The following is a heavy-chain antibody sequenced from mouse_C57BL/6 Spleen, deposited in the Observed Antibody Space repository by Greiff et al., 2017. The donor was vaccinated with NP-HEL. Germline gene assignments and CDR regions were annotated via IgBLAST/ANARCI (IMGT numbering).Heavy chain of an antibody. CDR3: ARDRAQAHYFDY. CDR2: ISDGGSYT. D-gene: IGHD3-2*02. J-gene: IGHJ2*01. V-gene: IGHV5-4*01. CDR1: GFTFSSYA. Sequence: EVQVVESGGGLVKPGGSLKLSCAASGFTFSSYAMSWVRQTPEKRLEWVATISDGGSYTYYPDNVKGRFTISRDNAKNNLYLQMSHLKSEDTAMYYCARDRAQAHYFDYWGQGTTLTVSS.